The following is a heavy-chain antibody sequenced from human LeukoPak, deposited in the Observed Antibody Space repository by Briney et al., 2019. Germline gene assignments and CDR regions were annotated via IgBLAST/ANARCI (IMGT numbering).Heavy chain of an antibody. D-gene: IGHD2-2*01. CDR1: GYKFSSYW. Sequence: GESLKISCKGSGYKFSSYWIGWVRQMSEKGLEWMGVINPDDSDIRYSPSFEGQVTISADKSTSTAYLQWNSLEASDTAMYYCARVVVPAAISYWGQGTPVTVFS. CDR3: ARVVVPAAISY. V-gene: IGHV5-51*01. J-gene: IGHJ4*02. CDR2: INPDDSDI.